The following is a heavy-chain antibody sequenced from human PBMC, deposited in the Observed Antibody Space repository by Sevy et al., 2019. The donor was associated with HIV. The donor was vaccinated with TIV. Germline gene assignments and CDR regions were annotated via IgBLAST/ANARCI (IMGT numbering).Heavy chain of an antibody. D-gene: IGHD3-3*02. CDR2: ISGYNGYT. V-gene: IGHV1-18*01. CDR3: AKEGKNIRSWFDP. Sequence: GASVKVSCKASGYSFTNYGIGWVRQAPGQGLEWMGWISGYNGYTNYAQNLQGRVTKTTDTSTSTAYMELRSLRSDDTAIYYCAKEGKNIRSWFDPWGQGTLVTVSS. J-gene: IGHJ5*02. CDR1: GYSFTNYG.